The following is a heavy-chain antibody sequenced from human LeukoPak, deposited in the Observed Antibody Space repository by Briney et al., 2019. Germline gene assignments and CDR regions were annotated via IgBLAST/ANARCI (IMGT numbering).Heavy chain of an antibody. D-gene: IGHD3-10*01. V-gene: IGHV1-46*01. CDR1: GYTFTSYY. CDR2: INPSGGST. CDR3: ARENGRGVISPYYDL. J-gene: IGHJ4*02. Sequence: GASVKVSCRASGYTFTSYYMHWVRQAPGQGLEWMGIINPSGGSTSYAQKFQGRVTMTRDMSTSTVYMELNSLRAEDTAVYYCARENGRGVISPYYDLWGQGTLVTVTS.